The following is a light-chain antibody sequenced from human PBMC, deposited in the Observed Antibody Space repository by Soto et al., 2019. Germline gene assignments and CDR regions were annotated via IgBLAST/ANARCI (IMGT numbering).Light chain of an antibody. CDR3: QQYRSSPPMYT. V-gene: IGKV3-20*01. J-gene: IGKJ2*01. Sequence: VLTQSPGTLSLSPGERATLSCRASQSVSSSFLAWYQQKPGQAPRLLIYGASSRATGIPDRFSGSGSGTDFTLTISRLEPEDFAVYYCQQYRSSPPMYTFGQGTKVDIK. CDR2: GAS. CDR1: QSVSSSF.